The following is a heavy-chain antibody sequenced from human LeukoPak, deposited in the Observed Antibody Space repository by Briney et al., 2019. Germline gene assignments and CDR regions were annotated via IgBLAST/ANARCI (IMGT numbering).Heavy chain of an antibody. CDR2: IYYSGST. V-gene: IGHV4-59*12. CDR1: GGSISSYY. D-gene: IGHD3-9*01. J-gene: IGHJ3*02. CDR3: ARDIWGNYDILTGYHDAFDI. Sequence: PSETLSLTCTVSGGSISSYYWSWIRQPPGKGLEWIGYIYYSGSTNYNPSLKSRVTISVDTSKNQFSLKLSSVTAADTAVYYCARDIWGNYDILTGYHDAFDIWGQGTMVTVSS.